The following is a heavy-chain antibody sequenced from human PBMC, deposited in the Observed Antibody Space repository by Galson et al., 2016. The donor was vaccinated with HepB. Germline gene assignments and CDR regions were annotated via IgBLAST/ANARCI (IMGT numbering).Heavy chain of an antibody. D-gene: IGHD3-9*01. CDR3: AKGSFDWLFLVDY. CDR2: ISYDGSNK. J-gene: IGHJ4*02. Sequence: SLRLSCAASGFTFSSYAMHWVRQAPGKGLEWVAVISYDGSNKYCADSVKGRFTISRDNSENTVYLQMNRLRAEDTAVYYCAKGSFDWLFLVDYWGQGTLVTVSS. CDR1: GFTFSSYA. V-gene: IGHV3-30*18.